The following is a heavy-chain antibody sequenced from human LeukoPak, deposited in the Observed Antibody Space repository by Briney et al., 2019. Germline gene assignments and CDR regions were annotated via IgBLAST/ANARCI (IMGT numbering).Heavy chain of an antibody. CDR1: GGSFSGYY. J-gene: IGHJ6*02. D-gene: IGHD3-16*01. V-gene: IGHV4-34*01. CDR3: ARGLGSYYYGMDV. CDR2: INHSGST. Sequence: SETLSLTCAVYGGSFSGYYWSWIRQPPGKGLEWIGEINHSGSTNYNPSLKSRVTISVDTSKNQFSLKLSTVTAADTAVYYCARGLGSYYYGMDVWGQGTTVTVSS.